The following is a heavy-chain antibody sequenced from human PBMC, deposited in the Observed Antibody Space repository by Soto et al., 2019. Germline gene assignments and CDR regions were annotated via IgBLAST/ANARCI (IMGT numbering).Heavy chain of an antibody. Sequence: QVQLVQSGAEVKKPGASVKVSCKASGYTFTSYGLSWVRQAPGQGLEWMGWISAYNRNTNYAQKPEGRGTMTTDTATSTAYMEVRSLRSVDTSVYCCARVIAAAADFDSWGHGTLVTVSS. D-gene: IGHD6-13*01. V-gene: IGHV1-18*01. CDR1: GYTFTSYG. CDR3: ARVIAAAADFDS. CDR2: ISAYNRNT. J-gene: IGHJ4*01.